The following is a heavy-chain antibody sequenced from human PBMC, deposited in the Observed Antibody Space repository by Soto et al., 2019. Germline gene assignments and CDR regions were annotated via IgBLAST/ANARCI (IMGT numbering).Heavy chain of an antibody. CDR2: FDPEDGET. CDR3: ATDINLPQNYYDSS. J-gene: IGHJ5*02. D-gene: IGHD3-22*01. Sequence: GASVKVSCKVSGYTLTELSMHWVRQAPGKGLEWMGGFDPEDGETIYAQKFQGRVTMTEDTSTDTAYMELSSLRSEDTAVYYCATDINLPQNYYDSSWGQGTLVTVSS. V-gene: IGHV1-24*01. CDR1: GYTLTELS.